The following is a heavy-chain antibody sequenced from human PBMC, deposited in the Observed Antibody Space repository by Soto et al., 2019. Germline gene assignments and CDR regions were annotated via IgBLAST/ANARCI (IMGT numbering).Heavy chain of an antibody. V-gene: IGHV3-30*18. CDR1: GFTFSSYG. J-gene: IGHJ4*02. CDR3: AKDSEWLAHFDY. D-gene: IGHD6-19*01. Sequence: QVQLVESGGGVVQPGRSLRLSCAASGFTFSSYGMHWVRQAPGKGLEWVAVISYDGSNKYYADSVKGRFTISRDNSKNTLYLQINSLRAEDTAVYYCAKDSEWLAHFDYWGQGTLVTVSS. CDR2: ISYDGSNK.